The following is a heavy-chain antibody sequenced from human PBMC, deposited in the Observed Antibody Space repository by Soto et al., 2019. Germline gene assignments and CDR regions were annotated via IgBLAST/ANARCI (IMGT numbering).Heavy chain of an antibody. CDR3: ARDRAYSRFDY. Sequence: EVQLVESGGGLVQPGGPLRLSFAVSGLSFRSAWMTWTRQAPGKGLERVAIMNEDGSERYYVDSVKGRFTISRDNAKNALFLQMNSLRVEDTAVYFCARDRAYSRFDYWGQGSLVTVSS. D-gene: IGHD4-4*01. CDR2: MNEDGSER. J-gene: IGHJ4*02. CDR1: GLSFRSAW. V-gene: IGHV3-7*03.